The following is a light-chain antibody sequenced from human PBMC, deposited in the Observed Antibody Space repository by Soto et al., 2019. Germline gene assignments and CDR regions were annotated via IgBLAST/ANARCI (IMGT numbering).Light chain of an antibody. CDR2: AAS. CDR1: QSVSANY. V-gene: IGKV3-20*01. Sequence: EIVLTQSPGTLALSPGDRATLSCRASQSVSANYVDWYQQKPGQAPRLLIYAASSRATGIPDRFSGSGSGTDFILTISRLEPEDFVVYYCQQYGSSSYTFGQGTKLEIK. CDR3: QQYGSSSYT. J-gene: IGKJ2*01.